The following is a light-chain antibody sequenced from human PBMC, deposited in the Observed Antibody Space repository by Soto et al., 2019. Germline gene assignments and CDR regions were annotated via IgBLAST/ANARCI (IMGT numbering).Light chain of an antibody. Sequence: QSALTQPASVSGSPGQSITISCTGTSSDVGGYNYVSWYQQHPGKAPKLMIYEVSNRPSGVSNRFSGSKSDTSASLAITGLQAENEADYYCQSYDSILDGVIFGGGTKVTVL. CDR2: EVS. CDR3: QSYDSILDGVI. J-gene: IGLJ2*01. V-gene: IGLV2-14*01. CDR1: SSDVGGYNY.